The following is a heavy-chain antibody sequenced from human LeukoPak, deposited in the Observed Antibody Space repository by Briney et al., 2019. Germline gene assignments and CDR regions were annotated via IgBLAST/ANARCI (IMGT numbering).Heavy chain of an antibody. Sequence: SSETLSLTCTVSGGSISSYYWSWIRQPPGKGQEWIGYIYYSGSTNYNPSLKSRVTISVDTSKNQFSLKLSSVTAADTAVYYCARCTDYYYGMDVWGQGTTVTVSS. CDR2: IYYSGST. J-gene: IGHJ6*02. CDR1: GGSISSYY. CDR3: ARCTDYYYGMDV. V-gene: IGHV4-59*01.